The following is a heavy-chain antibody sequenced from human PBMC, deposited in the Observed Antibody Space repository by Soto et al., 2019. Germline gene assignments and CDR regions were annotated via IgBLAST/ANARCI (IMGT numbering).Heavy chain of an antibody. J-gene: IGHJ6*03. CDR3: AEEFCHAYYYMDV. V-gene: IGHV1-18*01. Sequence: GASVKVSCKASGYTFTSYGISWVRQAPGQGLEWMGWISAYNGNTNYAQKLQGRVTMTTHTSTSTAYMELRSLRSDDTAVYYWAEEFCHAYYYMDVWGKGTTVTVSS. CDR1: GYTFTSYG. CDR2: ISAYNGNT.